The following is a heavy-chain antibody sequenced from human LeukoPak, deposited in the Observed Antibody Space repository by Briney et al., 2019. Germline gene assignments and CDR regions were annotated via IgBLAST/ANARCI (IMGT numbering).Heavy chain of an antibody. CDR2: IDSDGSST. Sequence: PGGSLRLSCAASGFTFSSYWMHWVRQAPGKGLVWVSRIDSDGSSTNYADSVKGRFTISRDNAKNTLYLQMNSLRAEDTAIYYCAKNGDRGAYCTGGTCYPYFYYYMDVWGKGTTVTI. CDR3: AKNGDRGAYCTGGTCYPYFYYYMDV. CDR1: GFTFSSYW. J-gene: IGHJ6*03. D-gene: IGHD2-15*01. V-gene: IGHV3-74*01.